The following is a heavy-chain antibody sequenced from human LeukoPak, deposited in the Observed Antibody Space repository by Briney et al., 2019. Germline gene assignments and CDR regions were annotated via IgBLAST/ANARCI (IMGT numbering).Heavy chain of an antibody. D-gene: IGHD6-19*01. CDR2: TYYRSKWYN. J-gene: IGHJ4*02. V-gene: IGHV6-1*01. Sequence: SQTLSLTCAISGDSFSSNSAAWNWIRQSPSRGLEWLGRTYYRSKWYNDYAVSVKSRITINPDTSKNQFSLQLNSVTPEDTAVHYCARDPQWLYGRGYFDYWGQGTLVTVSS. CDR1: GDSFSSNSAA. CDR3: ARDPQWLYGRGYFDY.